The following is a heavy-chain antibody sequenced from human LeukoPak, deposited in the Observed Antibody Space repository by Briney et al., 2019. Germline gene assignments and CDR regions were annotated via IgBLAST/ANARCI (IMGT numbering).Heavy chain of an antibody. V-gene: IGHV4-38-2*02. CDR1: GYSISSGYF. J-gene: IGHJ5*02. CDR3: ARGYSSSWYFNWFDP. D-gene: IGHD6-13*01. CDR2: IYHSGTT. Sequence: SETLSLTCTVSGYSISSGYFWGWIRQPPGKGLEWIGSIYHSGTTYYNPSLKSRVTISVDTSKYQFSLKLTSVTAADTAVYYCARGYSSSWYFNWFDPWGQGTLVTVSS.